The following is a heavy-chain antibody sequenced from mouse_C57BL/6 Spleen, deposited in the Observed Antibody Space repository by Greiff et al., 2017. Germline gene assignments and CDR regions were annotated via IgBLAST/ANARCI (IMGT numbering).Heavy chain of an antibody. CDR3: ARRDYGSRFAY. Sequence: QVQLQQPGAELVRPGSSVKLSCKASGYTFTSYWMDWVKQRPGQGLEWIGNIYTSDSETHYNQKFKDKATLTVDKSSSTAYMQLSSLTSEDSAVYYCARRDYGSRFAYWGQGTLVTVSA. CDR1: GYTFTSYW. CDR2: IYTSDSET. D-gene: IGHD1-1*01. J-gene: IGHJ3*01. V-gene: IGHV1-61*01.